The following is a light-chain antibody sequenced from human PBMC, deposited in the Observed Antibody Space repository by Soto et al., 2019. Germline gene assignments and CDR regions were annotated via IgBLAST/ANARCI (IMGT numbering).Light chain of an antibody. CDR3: SSYTSSSTLAI. CDR1: SSDVGDYNY. Sequence: QAVVTQPASVSGSPGQSITISCTGTSSDVGDYNYVSWYQQHPGKAPKLMIYEVSNRPSGVSNRFSGSKSGNTASLTISGLQAEDEADYYCSSYTSSSTLAIFGGGTKLTVL. J-gene: IGLJ2*01. CDR2: EVS. V-gene: IGLV2-14*01.